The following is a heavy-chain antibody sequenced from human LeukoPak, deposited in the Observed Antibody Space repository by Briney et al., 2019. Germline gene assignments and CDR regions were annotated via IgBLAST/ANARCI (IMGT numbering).Heavy chain of an antibody. CDR3: ARDIDDYYDSSGYSSGY. J-gene: IGHJ4*02. Sequence: GGSLRPSCAASGFTVSSNYMSWVRQAPGKGLEWVSVIYSGGSTYYADSVKGRFTISRDNSKNTLYLQMNSLRAEDTAVYYCARDIDDYYDSSGYSSGYWGQGTLDTVSS. CDR1: GFTVSSNY. CDR2: IYSGGST. V-gene: IGHV3-66*01. D-gene: IGHD3-22*01.